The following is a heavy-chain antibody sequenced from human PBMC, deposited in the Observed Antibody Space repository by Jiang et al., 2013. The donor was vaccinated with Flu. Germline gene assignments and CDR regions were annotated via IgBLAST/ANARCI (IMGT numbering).Heavy chain of an antibody. CDR2: TYYRSKWFN. CDR1: GDSVSSNSGT. V-gene: IGHV6-1*01. D-gene: IGHD6-13*01. CDR3: ARVPAIGIAAAGYFDY. Sequence: QTLSLTCAISGDSVSSNSGTWNWIRQSPSRGLEWLGRTYYRSKWFNDYAVSVKSRITINPDTSRNQFSLQLNSVTPEDTAVYYCARVPAIGIAAAGYFDYWGQGTPGHRLL. J-gene: IGHJ4*02.